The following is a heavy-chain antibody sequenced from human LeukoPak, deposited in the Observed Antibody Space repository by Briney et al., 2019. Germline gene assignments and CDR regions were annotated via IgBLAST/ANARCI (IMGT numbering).Heavy chain of an antibody. V-gene: IGHV4-31*03. CDR1: VGSISSGGYY. Sequence: SETLSLTCTVSVGSISSGGYYGRGIRQHPGKALEGSGYIYYSGSTYYNQSLTSRVTISVDTSKNQFSLKLRSVTAADTAVYYCARDKAIAAAGTGGYDYWGQGTLVTVSS. D-gene: IGHD6-13*01. J-gene: IGHJ4*02. CDR3: ARDKAIAAAGTGGYDY. CDR2: IYYSGST.